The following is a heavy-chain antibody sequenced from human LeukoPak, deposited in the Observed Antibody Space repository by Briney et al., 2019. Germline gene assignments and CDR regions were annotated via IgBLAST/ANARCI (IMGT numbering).Heavy chain of an antibody. Sequence: GGSLRLSCAASGFTFSSYWMTWVRQAPGKGLEWVATIKQDGSERYYVDSVKGRFSISRDNARNSLYLQLNSLRAEDTAVYYCAREYSSDWPTRFDYWGQGTLVTVSS. J-gene: IGHJ4*02. D-gene: IGHD6-19*01. V-gene: IGHV3-7*01. CDR2: IKQDGSER. CDR1: GFTFSSYW. CDR3: AREYSSDWPTRFDY.